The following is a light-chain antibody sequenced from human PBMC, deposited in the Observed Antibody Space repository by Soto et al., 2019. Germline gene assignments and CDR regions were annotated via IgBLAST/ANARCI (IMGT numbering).Light chain of an antibody. CDR3: QQYQNLWT. J-gene: IGKJ1*01. V-gene: IGKV3-15*01. CDR1: QTIYSN. CDR2: RAS. Sequence: EIVMTQSPATLSVYTGERATLSCRASQTIYSNVAWYQQRPGQAPRLLIYRASARATGIPARFSGSGSGTEFTLTIGSLQSEDSAVYYCQQYQNLWTFGQGTKVDIK.